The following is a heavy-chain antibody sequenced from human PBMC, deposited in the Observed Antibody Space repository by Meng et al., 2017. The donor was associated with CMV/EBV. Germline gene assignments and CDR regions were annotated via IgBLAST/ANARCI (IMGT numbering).Heavy chain of an antibody. CDR2: LYWNDDK. CDR1: GFSLSTSGVG. V-gene: IGHV2-5*01. D-gene: IGHD6-19*01. CDR3: AHQARWLAPSNGMDV. Sequence: SGPTLTIPTQTLTLTCTFPGFSLSTSGVGVGWIRQPPGKALEWLALLYWNDDKRYSPSLKSRLTSTKDTSNNQVVLTMTNMDPVDTATYCGAHQARWLAPSNGMDVWGQGTPVTVSS. J-gene: IGHJ6*02.